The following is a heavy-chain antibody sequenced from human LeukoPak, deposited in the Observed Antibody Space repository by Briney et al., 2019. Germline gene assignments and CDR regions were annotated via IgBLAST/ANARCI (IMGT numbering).Heavy chain of an antibody. J-gene: IGHJ4*02. CDR2: IYYSGST. Sequence: SETLSLTCTVSGGSISSYYWSWIRQPPGKGLEWIGYIYYSGSTNYNPSLKSRVTISVDTSKNQFSLKLSSVTAADTAVYYCARDGGVYYYDSSGFFDYWGQGTLVTVSS. V-gene: IGHV4-59*01. CDR1: GGSISSYY. D-gene: IGHD3-22*01. CDR3: ARDGGVYYYDSSGFFDY.